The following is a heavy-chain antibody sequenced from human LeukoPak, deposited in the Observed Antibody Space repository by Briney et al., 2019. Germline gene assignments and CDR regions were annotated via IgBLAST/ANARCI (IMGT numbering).Heavy chain of an antibody. V-gene: IGHV3-21*01. CDR1: GFTFSSYS. CDR3: SRGGTDDPFNS. D-gene: IGHD1-1*01. Sequence: PGTSLRLSCAASGFTFSSYSMNWVRQAPGKGLEWVSSISPRSDYIYYADSLKGRFTISRDNAKDSLYLQMNSLRAEDTAVYYCSRGGTDDPFNSWGQGTLVTVSS. J-gene: IGHJ4*02. CDR2: ISPRSDYI.